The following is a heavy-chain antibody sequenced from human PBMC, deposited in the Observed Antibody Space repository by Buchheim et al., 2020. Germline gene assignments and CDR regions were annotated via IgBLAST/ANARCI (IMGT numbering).Heavy chain of an antibody. CDR2: IKNDGSEK. D-gene: IGHD3-10*01. V-gene: IGHV3-7*03. CDR1: GFTFNSNYW. CDR3: AREAYYSHYFDI. J-gene: IGHJ3*02. Sequence: EVQLVESGGGLVQPGGSLKVSCAASGFTFNSNYWKSWVRQAPGKGLEWVANIKNDGSEKYYVDSVKGRFTISRDNAKNSLYLQMNSLRAEDTAVYYCAREAYYSHYFDIWGQGT.